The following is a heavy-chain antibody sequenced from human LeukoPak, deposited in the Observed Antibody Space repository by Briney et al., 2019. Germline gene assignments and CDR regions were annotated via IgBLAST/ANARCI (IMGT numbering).Heavy chain of an antibody. CDR1: GGSISSSSYY. J-gene: IGHJ4*02. CDR2: IYYSGST. CDR3: ARVGVLSPYGSDFYFDY. Sequence: PSETLSLTCTVSGGSISSSSYYWGWIRQPPGKGLEWIGSIYYSGSTYYNPSLKSRVAISLDTSKNRFSLKLSSVTATDTAVYYCARVGVLSPYGSDFYFDYWGQGTLVTVSS. D-gene: IGHD3-10*01. V-gene: IGHV4-39*07.